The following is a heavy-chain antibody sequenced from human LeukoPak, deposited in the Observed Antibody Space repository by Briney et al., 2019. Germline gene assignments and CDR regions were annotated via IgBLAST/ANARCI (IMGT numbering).Heavy chain of an antibody. D-gene: IGHD1-26*01. Sequence: PSETLPLTCTVSGGAISSFYWSWVRQPPGKGLEWLGYIYYSGSTDYNPSLTSRVTISVDMSRNQFSLKLRSVTAADTAVYYCARGKVDLYGMDVWGQGTPITVSS. J-gene: IGHJ6*02. V-gene: IGHV4-59*01. CDR1: GGAISSFY. CDR3: ARGKVDLYGMDV. CDR2: IYYSGST.